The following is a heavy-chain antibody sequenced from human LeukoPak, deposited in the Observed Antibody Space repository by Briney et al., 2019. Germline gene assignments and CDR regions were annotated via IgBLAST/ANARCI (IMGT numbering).Heavy chain of an antibody. Sequence: ASVKVSFKTSGYTFTDYYVHWLRQAPGQGLEWMGWINPNNGDTTYAQRLQDRVTVTRDTSISTAYMELSRLTSDDTAVYYCARTLVVTESSVDWLDPWGQGTLVTVSS. CDR3: ARTLVVTESSVDWLDP. J-gene: IGHJ5*02. CDR2: INPNNGDT. CDR1: GYTFTDYY. D-gene: IGHD2-21*02. V-gene: IGHV1-2*02.